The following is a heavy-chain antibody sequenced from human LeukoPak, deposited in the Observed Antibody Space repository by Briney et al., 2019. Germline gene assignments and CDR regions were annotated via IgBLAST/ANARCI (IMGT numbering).Heavy chain of an antibody. V-gene: IGHV4-34*01. CDR3: ARGGIYYDYVWGRPNWFDP. D-gene: IGHD3-16*01. J-gene: IGHJ5*02. CDR1: GGSFSGYY. CDR2: INHSGST. Sequence: SETLSLTCAVYGGSFSGYYWSWIRQPPGKGLEWIGEINHSGSTNYNPSLKSRVTISVDTSKNQFSLKLSSVTAADTAVYYCARGGIYYDYVWGRPNWFDPWGQGTLVTVSS.